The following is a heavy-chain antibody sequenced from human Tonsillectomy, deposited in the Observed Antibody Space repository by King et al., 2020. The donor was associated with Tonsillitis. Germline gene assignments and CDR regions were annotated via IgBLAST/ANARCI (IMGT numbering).Heavy chain of an antibody. CDR2: ISYDGSNK. J-gene: IGHJ6*04. CDR3: AKESASSGWIYFYDYGMDV. Sequence: QVQLVESGGGVVQPGRSLRLSCAASGFTFSSYGMHWVRQAPGKGLEWVAVISYDGSNKYYADSVKGRFTISRDNSKNTLYLQMNSLRAEDTAVYYCAKESASSGWIYFYDYGMDVWGKGTTATVSS. D-gene: IGHD6-19*01. V-gene: IGHV3-30*18. CDR1: GFTFSSYG.